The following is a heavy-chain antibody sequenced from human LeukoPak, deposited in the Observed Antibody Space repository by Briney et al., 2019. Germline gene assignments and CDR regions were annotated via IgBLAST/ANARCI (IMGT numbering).Heavy chain of an antibody. CDR2: ISSSGSTI. CDR1: GFTFRSYS. Sequence: GGSLRLSCAASGFTFRSYSINWVRQAPGKGLEWVSYISSSGSTIYYADSVKGRFTISRDNAKNSLYLQMNSLRAEDTAVYYCARENSNYYDSSGYYLAFDYWGQGTLVTVSS. J-gene: IGHJ4*02. V-gene: IGHV3-48*04. CDR3: ARENSNYYDSSGYYLAFDY. D-gene: IGHD3-22*01.